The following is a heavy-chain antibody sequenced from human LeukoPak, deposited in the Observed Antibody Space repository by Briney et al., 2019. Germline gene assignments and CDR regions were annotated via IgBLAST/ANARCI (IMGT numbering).Heavy chain of an antibody. CDR1: GGSISSYY. D-gene: IGHD3-3*01. CDR2: IYTSGST. V-gene: IGHV4-4*07. CDR3: ARMGTYDFWSGQKGFDY. J-gene: IGHJ4*02. Sequence: SETLSLTCTVSGGSISSYYWSWIRQPAGKGLEWIGRIYTSGSTNYNPSLKSRVTMSVDTSKNQFSLKLSSVTAADTAVYYCARMGTYDFWSGQKGFDYWGQGTLVTVSS.